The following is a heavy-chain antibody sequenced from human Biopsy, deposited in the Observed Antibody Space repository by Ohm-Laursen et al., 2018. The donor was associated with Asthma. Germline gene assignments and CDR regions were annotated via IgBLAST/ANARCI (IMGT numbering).Heavy chain of an antibody. CDR2: THHRGYT. D-gene: IGHD1-26*01. CDR3: ARGSSSRLSQWELLVSGGKRAHSYYGMDV. Sequence: SETLSLTCAVYGGSFSSNYWSWIRQTPGKGLEWLGDTHHRGYTKLNPSLRRRPTLSVDPSKNPFSLRRPSVTAADTAVYYCARGSSSRLSQWELLVSGGKRAHSYYGMDVWGQGTTVTVSS. J-gene: IGHJ6*02. V-gene: IGHV4-34*01. CDR1: GGSFSSNY.